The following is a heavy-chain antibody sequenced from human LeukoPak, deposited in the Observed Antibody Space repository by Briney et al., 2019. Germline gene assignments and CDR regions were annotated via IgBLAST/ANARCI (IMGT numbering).Heavy chain of an antibody. V-gene: IGHV3-23*01. CDR3: TRAIEGAFDI. J-gene: IGHJ3*02. Sequence: PGGSLRLSCAASGFTFSSYGMSWVRQAPGKGLEWVSAISGSGGSTYYADSVKGRFTISRDNSKNTLYLQMNSLRAEDTAVYYCTRAIEGAFDIWGQGTMVTVSS. CDR2: ISGSGGST. CDR1: GFTFSSYG.